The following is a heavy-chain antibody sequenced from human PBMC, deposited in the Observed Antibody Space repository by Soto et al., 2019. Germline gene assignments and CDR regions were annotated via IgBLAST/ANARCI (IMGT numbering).Heavy chain of an antibody. V-gene: IGHV4-31*03. CDR1: GGSISSGGYY. Sequence: QVQLQESGPGLVKPSQTLSLTCTVSGGSISSGGYYWSWIRQHPGKGLEWIGYIYYSGSTYYNPSLKSRVTISVDTSQNRFSPKLRAVTAADTAVYYCARVGYYAGSWYNAFDIWGQGTMVTVSS. CDR3: ARVGYYAGSWYNAFDI. D-gene: IGHD3-22*01. CDR2: IYYSGST. J-gene: IGHJ3*02.